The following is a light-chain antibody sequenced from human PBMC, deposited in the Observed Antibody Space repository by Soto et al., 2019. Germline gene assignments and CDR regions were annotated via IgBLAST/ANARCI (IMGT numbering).Light chain of an antibody. CDR1: QYINIY. J-gene: IGKJ5*01. CDR3: QQRSNWPIT. Sequence: DIQMTQSPSSLFASVGDGVTITCQATQYINIYLNWYQQKPGKAPNLLIYDASNLEIGVPSRFSGSGSGTHFTFTISSLQTEDIGTYYCQQRSNWPITFGQGTRLEIK. CDR2: DAS. V-gene: IGKV1-33*01.